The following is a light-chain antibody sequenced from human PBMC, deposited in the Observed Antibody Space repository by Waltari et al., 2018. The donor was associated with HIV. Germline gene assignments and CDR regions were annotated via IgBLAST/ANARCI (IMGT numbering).Light chain of an antibody. CDR1: VLARKT. J-gene: IGLJ3*02. Sequence: SFELTQPSSVSVSPGQTARITCSGDVLARKTARWFQKKPGQAPLLLIYKDNERPSGIPERFSGSSSGTTVTLTISGAQVEDEADYYCYSAADSDEVFGGGTKLTVL. CDR3: YSAADSDEV. CDR2: KDN. V-gene: IGLV3-27*01.